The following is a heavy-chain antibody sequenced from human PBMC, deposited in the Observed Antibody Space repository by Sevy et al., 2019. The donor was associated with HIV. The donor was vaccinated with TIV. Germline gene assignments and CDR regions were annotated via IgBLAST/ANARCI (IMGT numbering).Heavy chain of an antibody. J-gene: IGHJ4*02. V-gene: IGHV1-24*01. CDR3: ATESRSVWGSYRFFDY. Sequence: ASVKVSCKVSGYTLTELSMHWVRQAPGKGLEWLGGFDPEDGETVYAQKFQGRVTMTEDTSTDTAYLELSSLRAEDTAVYYCATESRSVWGSYRFFDYWGQGTLVTVSS. D-gene: IGHD3-16*02. CDR1: GYTLTELS. CDR2: FDPEDGET.